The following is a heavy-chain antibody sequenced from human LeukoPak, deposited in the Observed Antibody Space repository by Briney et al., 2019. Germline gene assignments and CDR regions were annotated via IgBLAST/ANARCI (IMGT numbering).Heavy chain of an antibody. CDR1: GYAFSGYY. V-gene: IGHV1-2*02. Sequence: ASVKVSCKASGYAFSGYYMHWVRQAPGQGLEWMGWINPNSGGTNYAQKFQGRVTMTRDTSISTAYMELSRLRSDDTAVYYCARGYPLSTTAAGTYFQHWGQGTLVTVSS. CDR2: INPNSGGT. D-gene: IGHD6-13*01. J-gene: IGHJ1*01. CDR3: ARGYPLSTTAAGTYFQH.